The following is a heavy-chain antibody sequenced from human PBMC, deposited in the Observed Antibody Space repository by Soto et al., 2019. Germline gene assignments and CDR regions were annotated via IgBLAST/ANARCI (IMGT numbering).Heavy chain of an antibody. V-gene: IGHV3-21*01. CDR2: ISSSSSYI. Sequence: PGGSLRLSCAASGFTFSSYSMNWVRQAPGKGLEWVSSISSSSSYIYYADSVKGRFTISRDNAKNSLYLQMNSLRAEDTAVYYSARDLRRWLQYPDAFDIWGQGTMVTVSS. CDR3: ARDLRRWLQYPDAFDI. CDR1: GFTFSSYS. J-gene: IGHJ3*02. D-gene: IGHD5-12*01.